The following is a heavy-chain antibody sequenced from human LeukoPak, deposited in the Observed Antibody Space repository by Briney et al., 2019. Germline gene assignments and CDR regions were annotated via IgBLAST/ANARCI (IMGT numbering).Heavy chain of an antibody. J-gene: IGHJ6*03. CDR3: ASGVTRLKPPYYYYYMDV. V-gene: IGHV4-4*07. Sequence: MASETLSLTCTVSGGSISSYYWSWIRQPAGKGLEWIGRIYTSGSTNYNPSLKSRVTMSVDTSKNQFSLKLSSVTAADTAVYYCASGVTRLKPPYYYYYMDVWGKGTTVTISS. CDR2: IYTSGST. D-gene: IGHD2-21*02. CDR1: GGSISSYY.